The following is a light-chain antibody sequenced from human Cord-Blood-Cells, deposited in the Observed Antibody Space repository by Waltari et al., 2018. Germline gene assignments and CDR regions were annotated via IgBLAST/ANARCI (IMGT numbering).Light chain of an antibody. Sequence: QSALTQPASVSGSPGQSITLSCTGTSSDVGSYNLVSWYPQHPGKAPKLMSYEGSKRRSGVSNRFSGSKSGNTASLTISGLQAEDVADYYCCSCAGSSTVVCGGGTKLTVL. CDR1: SSDVGSYNL. CDR3: CSCAGSSTVV. CDR2: EGS. V-gene: IGLV2-23*01. J-gene: IGLJ2*01.